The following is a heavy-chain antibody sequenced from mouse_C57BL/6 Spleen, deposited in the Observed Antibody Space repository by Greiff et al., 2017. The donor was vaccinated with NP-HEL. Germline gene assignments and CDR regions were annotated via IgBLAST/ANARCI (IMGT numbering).Heavy chain of an antibody. J-gene: IGHJ3*01. CDR3: ARSDYYGSSWFAY. V-gene: IGHV2-6*01. D-gene: IGHD1-1*01. CDR2: IWGVGST. Sequence: VQVVESGPGLVAPSQSLSITCTVSGFSLTSYGVDWVRQSPGKGLEWLGVIWGVGSTNYNSALKSRLSISKDNSKSQVFLKMNSLQTDDTAMYYCARSDYYGSSWFAYWGQGTLVTVSA. CDR1: GFSLTSYG.